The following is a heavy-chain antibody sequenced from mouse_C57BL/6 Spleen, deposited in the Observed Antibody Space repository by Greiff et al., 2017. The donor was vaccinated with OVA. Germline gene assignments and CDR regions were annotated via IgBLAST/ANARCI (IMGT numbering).Heavy chain of an antibody. CDR1: GYTFTSYW. D-gene: IGHD2-5*01. CDR2: IDPSDSYT. Sequence: SGAELVMPGASVKLSCKASGYTFTSYWMHWVKQRPGQGLEWIGEIDPSDSYTNYNQKFKGQSTLTVDNSSSTAYMQLSSLTSEDSAVYYCARAYYSNYNYCDYWGQGTTLTVSS. V-gene: IGHV1-69*01. J-gene: IGHJ2*01. CDR3: ARAYYSNYNYCDY.